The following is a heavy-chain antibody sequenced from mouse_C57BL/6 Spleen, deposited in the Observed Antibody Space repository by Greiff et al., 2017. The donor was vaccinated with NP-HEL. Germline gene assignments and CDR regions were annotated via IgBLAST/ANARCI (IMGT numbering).Heavy chain of an antibody. CDR2: IDPNSGGT. D-gene: IGHD4-1*01. V-gene: IGHV1-72*01. J-gene: IGHJ1*03. Sequence: QVQLQQSGAELVKPGASVKLSCKASGYTFTSYWMHWVKQRPGRGLEWIGRIDPNSGGTKYNEKFKSKATLTVDKPSSTAYMQLSSLTSEDSAVYYCASQGFKLTGTHWYFDVWGTGTTVTVSS. CDR3: ASQGFKLTGTHWYFDV. CDR1: GYTFTSYW.